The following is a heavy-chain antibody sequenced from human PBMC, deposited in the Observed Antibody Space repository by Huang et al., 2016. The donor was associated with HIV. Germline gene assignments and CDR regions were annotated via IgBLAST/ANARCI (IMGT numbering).Heavy chain of an antibody. CDR1: GGSVSSGSYY. Sequence: QVQLQESGPGLVKPSETLSLTCTVSGGSVSSGSYYWSWIRQPPGKGLVWIGDIYYSGGTNYNPFLKSRVTISVDTSKNQFALKLSSVTAADTAVYYCARVDLLLGKYGDYEENAFDIWGQGTMVTVSS. J-gene: IGHJ3*02. V-gene: IGHV4-61*01. CDR3: ARVDLLLGKYGDYEENAFDI. D-gene: IGHD4-17*01. CDR2: IYYSGGT.